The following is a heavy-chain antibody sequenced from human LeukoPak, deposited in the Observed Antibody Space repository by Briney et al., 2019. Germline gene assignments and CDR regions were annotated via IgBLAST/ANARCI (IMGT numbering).Heavy chain of an antibody. V-gene: IGHV3-9*01. CDR1: GFTFDDYA. CDR3: AKDARGSYSSSSDFDY. D-gene: IGHD6-6*01. CDR2: ISWNSGSI. Sequence: GGSLTLSCAASGFTFDDYAMHWVRQAPGKGLEWVSGISWNSGSIGYADSVKGRFTISRDNAKNSLYLQMNSLRAEDTALYYCAKDARGSYSSSSDFDYWGQGTLVTVSS. J-gene: IGHJ4*02.